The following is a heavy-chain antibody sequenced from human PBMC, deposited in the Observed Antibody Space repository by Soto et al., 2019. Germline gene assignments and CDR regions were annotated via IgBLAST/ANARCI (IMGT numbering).Heavy chain of an antibody. CDR2: IYYSGSS. Sequence: QVQLQESGPGLVKPSETLSLTCTVSGGSIGNSYWSWIRRSPGKGLEWIGYIYYSGSSNYNPSLKSRVSISVDTSKNQFSLKLSSVTAADTAVYYCARHSSSWPIFDYWGHGTLVIVSS. V-gene: IGHV4-59*08. J-gene: IGHJ4*01. CDR1: GGSIGNSY. CDR3: ARHSSSWPIFDY. D-gene: IGHD6-13*01.